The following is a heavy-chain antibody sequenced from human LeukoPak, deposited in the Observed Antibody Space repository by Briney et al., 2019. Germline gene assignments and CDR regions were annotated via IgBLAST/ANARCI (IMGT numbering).Heavy chain of an antibody. CDR3: ARDRGEYYYGSGSKFFGYYYYYMDV. CDR2: ISSSGSTI. V-gene: IGHV3-11*01. J-gene: IGHJ6*03. D-gene: IGHD3-10*01. Sequence: GGSLRLSCAASGFTFSDYYMNWVRQAPGKGLEWVSYISSSGSTIYYADSVKGRFTISRDNAKNSLYLQMNSLRAEDTAVYYCARDRGEYYYGSGSKFFGYYYYYMDVWGKGTTVTISS. CDR1: GFTFSDYY.